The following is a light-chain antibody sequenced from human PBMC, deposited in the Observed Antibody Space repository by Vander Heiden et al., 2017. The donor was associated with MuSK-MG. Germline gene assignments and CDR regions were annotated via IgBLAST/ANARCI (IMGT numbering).Light chain of an antibody. CDR2: YDS. V-gene: IGLV3-21*01. CDR3: QVWETTSDHPDGV. CDR1: NIGSKR. J-gene: IGLJ2*01. Sequence: SYVLTQPPSGSVAPGKTARITGGGNNIGSKRVKWYQQKRGQGPVLVIYYDSERPSRIPRRLSGSTSGTTATMTISRIEAGEEAVYYCQVWETTSDHPDGVFGGGTRLTVL.